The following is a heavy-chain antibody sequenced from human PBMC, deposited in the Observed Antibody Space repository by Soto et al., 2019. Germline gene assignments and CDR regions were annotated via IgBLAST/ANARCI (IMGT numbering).Heavy chain of an antibody. Sequence: GAQVKVSCKASGYTFTGYYMHWVRQAPGQGLEWMGWINPNSGGTNYAQKFQGWVTMTRDTSISTAYMELSRLRSDDTAVYYCARGIEGWYQGRYYYGMDVWGQGTTVTVSS. CDR2: INPNSGGT. D-gene: IGHD6-19*01. J-gene: IGHJ6*02. CDR1: GYTFTGYY. V-gene: IGHV1-2*04. CDR3: ARGIEGWYQGRYYYGMDV.